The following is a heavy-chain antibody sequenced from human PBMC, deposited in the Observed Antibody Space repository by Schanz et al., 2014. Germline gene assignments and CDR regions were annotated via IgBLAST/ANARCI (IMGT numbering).Heavy chain of an antibody. J-gene: IGHJ6*03. CDR3: ARALKGKVAIFGVIAAQNYYYMDV. D-gene: IGHD3-3*01. CDR1: GFNFNNYD. CDR2: MNPKTGNT. V-gene: IGHV1-8*01. Sequence: QVQLVQSGAEVKKPGASVKVSCTASGFNFNNYDINWVRQATGQGLEWMGWMNPKTGNTDHAQKFQGRRPMTLEPSTSTAYFELSRLRTEDTGVYYCARALKGKVAIFGVIAAQNYYYMDVWGKGTTVTVSS.